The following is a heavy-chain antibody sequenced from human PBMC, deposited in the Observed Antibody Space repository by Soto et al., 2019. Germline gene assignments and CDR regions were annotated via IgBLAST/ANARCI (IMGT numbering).Heavy chain of an antibody. J-gene: IGHJ6*02. CDR3: ARTFDYYGMDV. CDR2: IYHAGSV. Sequence: PSETLSLTCGVSGYSIASGYYWALIRQSPGKGLEWIGSIYHAGSVYYNPSLNSRVAVSLDTSKNHFSLKLTSVTAADTAVYYCARTFDYYGMDVWGQGTTVTVSS. V-gene: IGHV4-38-2*01. CDR1: GYSIASGYY.